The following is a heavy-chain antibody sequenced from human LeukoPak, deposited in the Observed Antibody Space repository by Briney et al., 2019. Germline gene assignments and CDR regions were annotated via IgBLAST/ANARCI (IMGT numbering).Heavy chain of an antibody. Sequence: ASVKVSCKASGYTFTSYGISWVRQAPGQGLEWMGWISAYNGNTNYAQKLQGRVTMTTDTSTSTAYMELSSLRSEDTAVYYCASSRYFDWLPLGYNWFDPWGQGTLVTVSS. CDR3: ASSRYFDWLPLGYNWFDP. CDR1: GYTFTSYG. J-gene: IGHJ5*02. D-gene: IGHD3-9*01. V-gene: IGHV1-18*01. CDR2: ISAYNGNT.